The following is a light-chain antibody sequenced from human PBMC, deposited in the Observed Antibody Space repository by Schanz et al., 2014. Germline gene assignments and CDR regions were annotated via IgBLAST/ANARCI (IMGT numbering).Light chain of an antibody. CDR1: QSFNNW. J-gene: IGKJ4*01. CDR2: DAS. Sequence: DIQMTQSPSTLSASVGDRVTLTCRASQSFNNWLAWYQQKPGKAPKLLIYDASSLESGVPSRFSGSGSGTEFTLTISSLQPDDFAVYYCQQYSNWLTFGGGTKVEIK. V-gene: IGKV1-5*01. CDR3: QQYSNWLT.